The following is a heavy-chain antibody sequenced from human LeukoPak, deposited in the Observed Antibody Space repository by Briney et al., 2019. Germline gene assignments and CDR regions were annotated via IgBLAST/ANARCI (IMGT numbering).Heavy chain of an antibody. CDR3: ARAASIPGIAVAGTGSDFDY. V-gene: IGHV4-59*12. CDR1: GGSISSYY. Sequence: SETLSLTCTVSGGSISSYYWSWIREPPGKGLEWIGYIYYSGGTNYNPSLKSRVTISVDTSKNQFSLKLSSVTAADTAVYYCARAASIPGIAVAGTGSDFDYWGQGTLVTASS. J-gene: IGHJ4*02. CDR2: IYYSGGT. D-gene: IGHD6-19*01.